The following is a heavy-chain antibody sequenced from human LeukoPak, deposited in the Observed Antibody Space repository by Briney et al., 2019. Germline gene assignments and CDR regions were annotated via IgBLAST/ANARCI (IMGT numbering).Heavy chain of an antibody. CDR1: GGTFSSYA. Sequence: SVTVSCKASGGTFSSYAISWVRQAPGQGLEWMGGIIPIFGTANYAQKFQGRVTITTDESTSTAYMELSSLRSEDTAVYYCASGAVAGTRRWFYFDYWGQGTLVTVSS. V-gene: IGHV1-69*05. D-gene: IGHD6-19*01. J-gene: IGHJ4*02. CDR3: ASGAVAGTRRWFYFDY. CDR2: IIPIFGTA.